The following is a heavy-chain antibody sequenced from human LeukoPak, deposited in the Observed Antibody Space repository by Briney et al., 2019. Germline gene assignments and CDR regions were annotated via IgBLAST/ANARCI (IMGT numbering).Heavy chain of an antibody. J-gene: IGHJ4*02. V-gene: IGHV3-23*01. CDR2: IGGRGTIT. Sequence: GGSLRLSCAASGFTFSSYAMSWVRQAPGKGLEWVSAIGGRGTITYYADSVKGRFTIFKDNSKNTLYLQMNSLRAEDTAVYYCAKDDDYVEYGYYFDFWGQGTLVTVSS. CDR3: AKDDDYVEYGYYFDF. D-gene: IGHD4-17*01. CDR1: GFTFSSYA.